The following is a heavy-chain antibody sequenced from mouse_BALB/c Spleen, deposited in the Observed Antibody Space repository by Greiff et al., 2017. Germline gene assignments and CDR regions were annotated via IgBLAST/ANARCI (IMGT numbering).Heavy chain of an antibody. J-gene: IGHJ1*01. D-gene: IGHD1-1*01. Sequence: QVQLKQSGPGLVAPSQSLSITCTVSGFSLTSYGVHWVRQPPGKGLEWLGVIWAGGSTNYNSALMSRLSISKDNSKSQVFLKMNSLQTDDTAMYYCARDGGSSYGYFDVWGAGTTVTVSS. CDR2: IWAGGST. V-gene: IGHV2-9*02. CDR1: GFSLTSYG. CDR3: ARDGGSSYGYFDV.